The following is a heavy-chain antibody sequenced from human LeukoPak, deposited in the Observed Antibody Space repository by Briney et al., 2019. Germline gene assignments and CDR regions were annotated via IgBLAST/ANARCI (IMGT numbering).Heavy chain of an antibody. D-gene: IGHD3-9*01. V-gene: IGHV3-7*01. CDR3: ARGHGGAYDTLTASDDYMGV. CDR2: IKQDGSEK. Sequence: GGSLRLSCAISGFSFGNSWMSWVRQAPGKGLEWVANIKQDGSEKYYVDSVKGRFTISRDNAKNSLYLQMDTLRAEDTAVYYCARGHGGAYDTLTASDDYMGVWGKGTTVTISS. CDR1: GFSFGNSW. J-gene: IGHJ6*03.